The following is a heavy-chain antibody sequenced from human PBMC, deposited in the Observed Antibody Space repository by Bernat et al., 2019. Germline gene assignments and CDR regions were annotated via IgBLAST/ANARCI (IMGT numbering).Heavy chain of an antibody. CDR2: INPNSGGT. CDR3: ARAPVEGYEVAFDI. V-gene: IGHV1-2*04. J-gene: IGHJ3*02. D-gene: IGHD5-12*01. CDR1: GYTFTGYY. Sequence: QVQLVQSGAEVKKPGASVKVSCKASGYTFTGYYMHWVRQAPGQGLEWMGWINPNSGGTNYAQKFQGWVTMTRDTSISTAYMELSRLRSDNTAVYYCARAPVEGYEVAFDIWGQGTMVTVSS.